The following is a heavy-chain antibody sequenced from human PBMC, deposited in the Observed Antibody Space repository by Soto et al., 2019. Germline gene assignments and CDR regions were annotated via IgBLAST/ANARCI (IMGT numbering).Heavy chain of an antibody. CDR3: ARVGHTYYDYVWGAPLLGYYFDY. Sequence: QPGGSLRLSCAASGFTFSSYAMHWVRQAPGKGLEWVAVISYDGSNKYYADSVKGRFTISRDNSKNTLYLQMNSLRAEDTAVYYCARVGHTYYDYVWGAPLLGYYFDYWGQGTLVTVSS. D-gene: IGHD3-16*01. CDR2: ISYDGSNK. J-gene: IGHJ4*02. V-gene: IGHV3-30-3*01. CDR1: GFTFSSYA.